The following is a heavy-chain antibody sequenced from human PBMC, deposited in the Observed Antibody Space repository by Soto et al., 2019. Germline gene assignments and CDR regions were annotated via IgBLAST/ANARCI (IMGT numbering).Heavy chain of an antibody. CDR2: ISYDGSNK. Sequence: GGSLRLSCAVSGFTFRNYGMHWVRQAPGKGLEWVAVISYDGSNKYYADSVKGRFTISRDNSKNTLYLQMNSLRAEDTAVYYCARDLKVLVRGHNWFDPWGQGTLVTVSS. J-gene: IGHJ5*02. D-gene: IGHD3-10*01. CDR3: ARDLKVLVRGHNWFDP. V-gene: IGHV3-30*03. CDR1: GFTFRNYG.